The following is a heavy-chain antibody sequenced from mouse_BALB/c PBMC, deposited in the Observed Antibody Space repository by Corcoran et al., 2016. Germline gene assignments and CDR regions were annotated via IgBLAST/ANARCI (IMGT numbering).Heavy chain of an antibody. CDR1: GFSLSTSGMG. D-gene: IGHD1-1*01. Sequence: QVTLKESGPGILQHSQTLSLTCSFSGFSLSTSGMGVGWIRQPSGKGLEWLAQLWWDDDKRYNPALKSRLTISKDTSSNQVFLKIASVDTADTATYDCARIETTVARYAMDYWGQGTAVTISS. CDR2: LWWDDDK. J-gene: IGHJ4*01. V-gene: IGHV8-8*01. CDR3: ARIETTVARYAMDY.